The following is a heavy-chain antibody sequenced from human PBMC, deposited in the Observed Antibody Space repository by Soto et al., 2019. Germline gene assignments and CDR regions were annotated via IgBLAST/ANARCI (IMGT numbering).Heavy chain of an antibody. CDR2: ISAYNGNT. V-gene: IGHV1-18*04. Sequence: ASVKVSCKASGYTFTSYGISWVRQAPGQGLEWMGWISAYNGNTNYAQKLQGRVTMTTDTSTSTAYMELRSLRSDDTAVYYCARGYGSGSYYNGAGFDPWGQGTLVTVSS. CDR3: ARGYGSGSYYNGAGFDP. J-gene: IGHJ5*02. D-gene: IGHD3-10*01. CDR1: GYTFTSYG.